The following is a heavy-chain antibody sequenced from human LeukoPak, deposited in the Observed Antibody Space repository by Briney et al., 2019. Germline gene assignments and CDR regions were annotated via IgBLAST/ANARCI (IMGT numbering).Heavy chain of an antibody. CDR2: ISYDGSNK. V-gene: IGHV3-30-3*02. CDR3: AKSRRITMIVVVISAPDAFDI. CDR1: GFTFSSYA. Sequence: GRSLRLSCAASGFTFSSYAMHWVRQAPGKGLEWVAVISYDGSNKYYADSVKGRFTISRDNSKNTLYLQTNSLRAEDTAVYYCAKSRRITMIVVVISAPDAFDIWGQGTMVTVSS. D-gene: IGHD3-22*01. J-gene: IGHJ3*02.